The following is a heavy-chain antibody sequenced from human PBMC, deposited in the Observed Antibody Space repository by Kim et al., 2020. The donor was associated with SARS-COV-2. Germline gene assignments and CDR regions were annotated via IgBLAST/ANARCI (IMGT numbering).Heavy chain of an antibody. Sequence: GGSLRLSCAASGFTFSSYSMNWVRQAPGKGLEWVSYISSSSSTIYYADSVKGRFTISRDNAKNSLYLQMNSLRDEDTAVYYCASGTRGITGTIYYYGMDVWGQGTTVTVSS. V-gene: IGHV3-48*02. D-gene: IGHD1-20*01. J-gene: IGHJ6*02. CDR3: ASGTRGITGTIYYYGMDV. CDR1: GFTFSSYS. CDR2: ISSSSSTI.